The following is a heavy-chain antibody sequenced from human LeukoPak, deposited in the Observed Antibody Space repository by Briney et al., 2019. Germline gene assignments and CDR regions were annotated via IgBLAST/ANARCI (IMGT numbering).Heavy chain of an antibody. V-gene: IGHV3-7*01. CDR2: IKKDGSDK. CDR1: GFAFNIYW. CDR3: VRLKVSTARDSFDL. J-gene: IGHJ3*01. D-gene: IGHD5/OR15-5a*01. Sequence: GGSLRLSCAASGFAFNIYWMTWVRQAPGKGLEWVANIKKDGSDKHYVDSVRGRFTVSRDNAKSSLYLQMNRLRADDTAVYYCVRLKVSTARDSFDLWGRGTMVTVSS.